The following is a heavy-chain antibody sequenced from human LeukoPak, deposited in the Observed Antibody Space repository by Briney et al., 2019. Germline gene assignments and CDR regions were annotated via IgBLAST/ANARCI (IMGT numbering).Heavy chain of an antibody. CDR2: ISSSGSTI. Sequence: PGGSLRLSRAASGFTFSDYYMSWIRQAPGKGLEWVSYISSSGSTIYYADSVKGRFTISRVNAKNSLYLQMNSLRAEDTAVYYCARGSRGPYYYYYMDVWGKGTTVTVSS. J-gene: IGHJ6*03. D-gene: IGHD2-15*01. V-gene: IGHV3-11*04. CDR3: ARGSRGPYYYYYMDV. CDR1: GFTFSDYY.